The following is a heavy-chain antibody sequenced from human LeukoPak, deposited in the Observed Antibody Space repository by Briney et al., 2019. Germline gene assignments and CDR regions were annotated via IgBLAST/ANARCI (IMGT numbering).Heavy chain of an antibody. D-gene: IGHD1-26*01. J-gene: IGHJ4*02. CDR1: GFTYSYYG. CDR2: INESGDRT. V-gene: IGHV3-23*01. CDR3: AKKWDFDC. Sequence: GGSLRLSCAASGFTYSYYGIHWVRQAPGEGLEWVSSINESGDRTFYADSVKGRFTIFRDNSKNTLYLQMNSLRADDTAVYYCAKKWDFDCWGQGTLVTVSS.